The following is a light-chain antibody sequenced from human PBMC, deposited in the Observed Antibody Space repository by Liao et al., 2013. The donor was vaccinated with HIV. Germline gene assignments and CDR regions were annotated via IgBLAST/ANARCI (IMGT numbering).Light chain of an antibody. J-gene: IGLJ2*01. CDR2: EDT. V-gene: IGLV3-1*01. CDR1: KLGDKY. Sequence: SYDLTQPPSVSVSPGQTASITCSGDKLGDKYTCWYQQKPGQSPVLVIYEDTKRPSGIPERFSGSNSGNTATLTITWAHSLDEADYYCQAWARDTVVFGGGTRLTVL. CDR3: QAWARDTVV.